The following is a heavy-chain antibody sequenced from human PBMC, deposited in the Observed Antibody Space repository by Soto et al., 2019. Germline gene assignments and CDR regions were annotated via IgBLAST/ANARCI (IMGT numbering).Heavy chain of an antibody. J-gene: IGHJ5*02. CDR3: ARVLGYCGSGTCYREWFDP. CDR2: VSGDNGHT. CDR1: GYTFTTHG. Sequence: QVQLVQSGAEVKKPGASVKVSCKASGYTFTTHGISWVRQAPGQGLEWMGWVSGDNGHTNYAQSLQGRVTMTTDTSTNTAYMERRSLRSDDTAVYYWARVLGYCGSGTCYREWFDPWGQGTLVTVSS. V-gene: IGHV1-18*01. D-gene: IGHD2-15*01.